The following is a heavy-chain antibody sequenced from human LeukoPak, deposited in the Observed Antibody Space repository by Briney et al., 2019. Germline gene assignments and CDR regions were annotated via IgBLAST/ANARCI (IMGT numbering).Heavy chain of an antibody. CDR3: ARAEPGLFDY. CDR2: IYSDGSKE. Sequence: GGSLRLSCAASGFTFSRCGMHWVRQAPGKGLEWVAVIYSDGSKEYYADSVEGRFTISRDNSKNTLYLQVNSLRVEDTAVYYCARAEPGLFDYWGLGTLVTVSS. J-gene: IGHJ4*02. CDR1: GFTFSRCG. V-gene: IGHV3-33*01.